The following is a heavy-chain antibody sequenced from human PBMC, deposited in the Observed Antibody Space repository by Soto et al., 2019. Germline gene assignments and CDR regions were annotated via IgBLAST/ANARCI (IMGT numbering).Heavy chain of an antibody. CDR2: ITSSSSTI. V-gene: IGHV3-48*04. J-gene: IGHJ4*02. CDR1: GFTFSTYS. CDR3: AKDVCSGSTTSCYTRLDF. D-gene: IGHD2-2*02. Sequence: PGGSLRLSCAASGFTFSTYSMNWVRQAPGKGLEWIAYITSSSSTIFYADSVRGRFIVSRDSSKNSLYLQMSSLRVEDTALYYCAKDVCSGSTTSCYTRLDFWGQGALVTVSS.